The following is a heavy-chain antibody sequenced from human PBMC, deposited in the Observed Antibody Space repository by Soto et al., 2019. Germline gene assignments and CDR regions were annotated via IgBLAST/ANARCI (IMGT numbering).Heavy chain of an antibody. CDR2: ISTYDGNT. Sequence: ASVKVSCKASGYSFTIYGITRVRQAPGQGLEWMGWISTYDGNTNYAQNFQGRVSMARDTSTSTAYMELRSLRSDDTAVYYCARDRGRSCIGGICPFDYWGQGTLVTVSS. D-gene: IGHD2-15*01. CDR3: ARDRGRSCIGGICPFDY. V-gene: IGHV1-18*01. J-gene: IGHJ4*02. CDR1: GYSFTIYG.